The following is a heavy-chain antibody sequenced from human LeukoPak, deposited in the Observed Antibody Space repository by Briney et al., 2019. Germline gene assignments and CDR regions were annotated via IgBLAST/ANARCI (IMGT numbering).Heavy chain of an antibody. J-gene: IGHJ6*02. CDR3: TRGCSGGSCSRDAMDV. V-gene: IGHV5-51*01. CDR2: IFPIDSET. CDR1: GYSFSSDW. Sequence: GESLKISCKASGYSFSSDWIAWVRQMPGKGLEWMGIIFPIDSETTYSPSFQGQVTISADKSISTAYLQWSSLKASDTAVYYCTRGCSGGSCSRDAMDVWGQGTMVTVSS. D-gene: IGHD2-15*01.